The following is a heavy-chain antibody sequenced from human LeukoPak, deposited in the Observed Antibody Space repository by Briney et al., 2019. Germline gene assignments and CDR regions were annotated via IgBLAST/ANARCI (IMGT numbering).Heavy chain of an antibody. CDR1: GESFSGFY. CDR3: ARGLFF. D-gene: IGHD3-9*01. J-gene: IGHJ3*01. CDR2: INHGGST. V-gene: IGHV4-34*01. Sequence: SETLSLTCAVYGESFSGFYWSWIRQSPGKGLEWIGEINHGGSTNYNPSLKTRVTISVDTSKNQFSLKLRSVTAADTAVYYCARGLFFWGQGTMVTVSS.